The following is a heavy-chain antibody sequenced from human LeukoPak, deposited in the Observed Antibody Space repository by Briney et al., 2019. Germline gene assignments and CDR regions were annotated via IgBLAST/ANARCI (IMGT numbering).Heavy chain of an antibody. CDR3: ARGGSYNWFDP. J-gene: IGHJ5*02. CDR2: IYHSGST. Sequence: PSETLSLTCAVSGGSISSGGYSWSWIRQPPGKGLEWIGYIYHSGSTYYNPSLKSRVTISVDRSKNQFSLKLSSVTAADTAVYYCARGGSYNWFDPWGQGTLVTVSS. CDR1: GGSISSGGYS. V-gene: IGHV4-30-2*01. D-gene: IGHD1-26*01.